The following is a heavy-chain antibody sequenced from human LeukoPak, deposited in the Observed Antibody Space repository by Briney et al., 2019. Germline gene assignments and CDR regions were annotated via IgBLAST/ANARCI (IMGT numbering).Heavy chain of an antibody. J-gene: IGHJ3*02. CDR2: ISDRGSST. Sequence: GGSLTLSCAASGFTFSNYGMSWVRQAAGKGLEWVSHISDRGSSTYYADSVKGRFTVSRDNSRNTLYLQMSSLKAEDTAVYYCAKDHPYYYDGSGFGDAFDSWGQGTMVTVSS. V-gene: IGHV3-23*01. CDR3: AKDHPYYYDGSGFGDAFDS. CDR1: GFTFSNYG. D-gene: IGHD3-22*01.